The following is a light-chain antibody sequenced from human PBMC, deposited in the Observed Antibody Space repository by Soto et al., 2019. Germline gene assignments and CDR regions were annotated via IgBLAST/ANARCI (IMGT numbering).Light chain of an antibody. V-gene: IGKV1-9*01. J-gene: IGKJ1*01. Sequence: DIQLTQSPSFLSASIEDRVTITCRASQDISSYLAWYHQEPGKAPKLLIYAASTLRSGVPSRFNGSGSGTDFTLTISSLQPEDFATYYCQQLNSYPRTFGQGTKVEMK. CDR2: AAS. CDR3: QQLNSYPRT. CDR1: QDISSY.